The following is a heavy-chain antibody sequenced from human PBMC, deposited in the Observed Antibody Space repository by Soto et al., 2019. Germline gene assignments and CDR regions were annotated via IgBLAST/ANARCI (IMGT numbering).Heavy chain of an antibody. Sequence: PGGSLRLSCAASGFTFSSYAMHWVRQAPGKGLEWVAVISYDGSNKYYADSVKGRFTISRDNSKNTLYLQMNSLRAEDTAVYYCAKSVPAAMGYYYYGMDVWGQGTTVTVS. J-gene: IGHJ6*02. CDR2: ISYDGSNK. CDR1: GFTFSSYA. D-gene: IGHD2-2*01. V-gene: IGHV3-30-3*02. CDR3: AKSVPAAMGYYYYGMDV.